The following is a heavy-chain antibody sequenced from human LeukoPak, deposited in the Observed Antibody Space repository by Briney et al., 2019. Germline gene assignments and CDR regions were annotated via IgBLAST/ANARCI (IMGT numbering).Heavy chain of an antibody. CDR1: GFTFSSYW. J-gene: IGHJ3*02. CDR3: ARVRTPFAFDI. Sequence: GGSLRLSCAASGFTFSSYWMSGVGQAPGKGLEWVANIKQDGSEKYYVDSVKGRFTISRDNAKNSLYLQMNSLRAEDTAVYYCARVRTPFAFDIWGQGTMVTVSS. V-gene: IGHV3-7*01. CDR2: IKQDGSEK. D-gene: IGHD1-1*01.